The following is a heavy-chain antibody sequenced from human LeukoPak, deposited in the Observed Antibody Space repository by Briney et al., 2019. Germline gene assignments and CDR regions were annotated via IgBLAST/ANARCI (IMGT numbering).Heavy chain of an antibody. CDR2: ISGSGGST. CDR1: GFTFSSYA. Sequence: SGGSLRLSCAASGFTFSSYAMSWVRQAPGKGLEWVSSISGSGGSTYYADSVKGRFTISRDNSKNTLYLQMNSLRAEDTAVYYCAKRAKDSSGYYLYYFDYWGQGTLVTVSS. J-gene: IGHJ4*02. CDR3: AKRAKDSSGYYLYYFDY. D-gene: IGHD3-22*01. V-gene: IGHV3-23*01.